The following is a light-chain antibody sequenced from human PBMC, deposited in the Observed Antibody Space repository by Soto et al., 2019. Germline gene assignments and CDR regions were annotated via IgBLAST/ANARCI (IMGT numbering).Light chain of an antibody. V-gene: IGKV1-6*01. CDR3: LQDYNYPRT. CDR2: AAS. Sequence: AIQMTQSPSSLSASVGDRVTITCRASQGIRNDLGWYQQKPGKAPKLLIYAASSFQSGVPSRFSGSGSGTDFTLNISSLQPEDFATYYCLQDYNYPRTFGQGTKVEIK. J-gene: IGKJ1*01. CDR1: QGIRND.